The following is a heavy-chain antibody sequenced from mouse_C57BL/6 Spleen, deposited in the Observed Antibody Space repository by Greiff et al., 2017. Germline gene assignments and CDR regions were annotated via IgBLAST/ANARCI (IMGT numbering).Heavy chain of an antibody. Sequence: DVKLQESGGGLVQPGGSMTLSCDASGFTFSDAWMDWVRQSPEKGLEWVAEIRNKANNHATYYAESVKGRFTISRDDSKSSVYLQMNSLRAEDTGIYYCTGVYGKRYYAMDYWGQGTSVTVSS. CDR3: TGVYGKRYYAMDY. V-gene: IGHV6-6*01. D-gene: IGHD2-1*01. CDR2: IRNKANNHAT. J-gene: IGHJ4*01. CDR1: GFTFSDAW.